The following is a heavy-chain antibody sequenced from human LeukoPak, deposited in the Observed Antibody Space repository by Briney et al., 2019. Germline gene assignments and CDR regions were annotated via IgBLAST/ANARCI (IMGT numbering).Heavy chain of an antibody. Sequence: PGGSLRLSCAASGFTFSTYSMSWVRQAPGKGLEWVSSISGSSTYIYHADSVKGRFTISRDNAKNSLYLQMNSLRAEDTAVYYCGRGPQQLVYSLHYWGQGTLVTVSS. CDR2: ISGSSTYI. V-gene: IGHV3-21*01. CDR1: GFTFSTYS. CDR3: GRGPQQLVYSLHY. J-gene: IGHJ4*02. D-gene: IGHD6-13*01.